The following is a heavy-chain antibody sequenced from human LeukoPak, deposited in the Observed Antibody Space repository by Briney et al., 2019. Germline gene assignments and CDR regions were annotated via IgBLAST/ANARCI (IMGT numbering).Heavy chain of an antibody. CDR3: AMVVWGSYFDY. V-gene: IGHV4-34*01. CDR1: GGSFTAYY. D-gene: IGHD3-16*01. CDR2: INHSGSI. Sequence: SETLSLTCAVYGGSFTAYYWSVIRQPPGKGLEWIGEINHSGSINYNPSLKSRVTTSVDTSKNQFSLKLSSVTAADTAVYYCAMVVWGSYFDYWARGPWSPSPQ. J-gene: IGHJ4*03.